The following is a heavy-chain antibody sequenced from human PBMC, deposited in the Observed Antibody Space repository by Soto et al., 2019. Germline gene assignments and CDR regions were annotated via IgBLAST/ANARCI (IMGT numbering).Heavy chain of an antibody. CDR2: ISGSGGST. Sequence: GGSLRLSCAASGCTFSSYAMSWVRQAPGKGLEWVSAISGSGGSTYYADSVKGRFTISRDNSKNTLYLQMNSLRAEDTAVYYCAKGLRYFDWLSAPTDAFDIWGQGTMVTVSS. CDR3: AKGLRYFDWLSAPTDAFDI. V-gene: IGHV3-23*01. CDR1: GCTFSSYA. J-gene: IGHJ3*02. D-gene: IGHD3-9*01.